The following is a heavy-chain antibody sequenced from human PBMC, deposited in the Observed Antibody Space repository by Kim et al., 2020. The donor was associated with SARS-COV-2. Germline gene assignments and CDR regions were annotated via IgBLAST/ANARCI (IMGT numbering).Heavy chain of an antibody. V-gene: IGHV3-30*07. J-gene: IGHJ4*02. D-gene: IGHD3-10*01. CDR3: ARELVGEYYFGD. CDR2: K. Sequence: KYYSDCVRGRFNVSRDNARRTLYLEMNGLRVEDTGVYYCARELVGEYYFGDWGQGTVVTVAS.